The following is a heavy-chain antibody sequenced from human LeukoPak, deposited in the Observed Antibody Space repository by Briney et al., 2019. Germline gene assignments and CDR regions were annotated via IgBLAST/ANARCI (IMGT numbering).Heavy chain of an antibody. D-gene: IGHD2-2*01. Sequence: GRSLRLSCAASGIAFSSYAMHWVRQAPGKGLEWVAVISYDGSNKYYADSVKGRFTISRDNSKNTLYLQMNSLRAEDTAVYYCARVMGRYCSSTSCYVDYWGQGTLVTVSS. J-gene: IGHJ4*02. CDR2: ISYDGSNK. V-gene: IGHV3-30*04. CDR1: GIAFSSYA. CDR3: ARVMGRYCSSTSCYVDY.